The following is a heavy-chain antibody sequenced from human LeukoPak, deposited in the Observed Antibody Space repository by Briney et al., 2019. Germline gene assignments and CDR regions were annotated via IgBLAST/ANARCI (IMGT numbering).Heavy chain of an antibody. J-gene: IGHJ6*03. CDR3: ARDRPLGLRFSWEYYYYMDV. Sequence: VASVKVSCKASGGTFSSYAISWVRQAPGQGLEWMGWISAYNGNTNYAQKLQGRVTMTTDTSTSTAYMELRSLRSDDTAVYYCARDRPLGLRFSWEYYYYMDVWGKGTTVTVSS. CDR2: ISAYNGNT. V-gene: IGHV1-18*01. D-gene: IGHD5-12*01. CDR1: GGTFSSYA.